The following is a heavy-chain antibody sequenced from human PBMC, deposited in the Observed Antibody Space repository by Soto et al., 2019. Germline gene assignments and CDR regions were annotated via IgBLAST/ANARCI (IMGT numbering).Heavy chain of an antibody. CDR3: ALTLTYYYDSSGYPGAEYFQH. Sequence: SGPTLVNPTQTLTLTCTFSGFSLSTSGVGVGWIRQPPGKALEWLALIYWDDDKRYSPSLKSRLTITKDTSKNQLVLTMTNMDPVDTATYYCALTLTYYYDSSGYPGAEYFQHLGQGTLVTVSS. CDR1: GFSLSTSGVG. J-gene: IGHJ1*01. V-gene: IGHV2-5*02. CDR2: IYWDDDK. D-gene: IGHD3-22*01.